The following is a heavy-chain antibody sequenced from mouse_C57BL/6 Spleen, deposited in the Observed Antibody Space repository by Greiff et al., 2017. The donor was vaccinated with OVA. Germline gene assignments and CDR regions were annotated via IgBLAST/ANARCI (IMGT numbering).Heavy chain of an antibody. Sequence: VQLQQPGAELVRPGSSVKLSCKASGYTFTSYWMHWVKQRPIQGLEWIGNIDPSDSETHYNQKFKDKATLTVDKSSSTAYMQLSSLTSEDSAVYYCARYRYGSSPYYFDYWGQGTTLTVSS. J-gene: IGHJ2*01. V-gene: IGHV1-52*01. D-gene: IGHD1-1*01. CDR1: GYTFTSYW. CDR2: IDPSDSET. CDR3: ARYRYGSSPYYFDY.